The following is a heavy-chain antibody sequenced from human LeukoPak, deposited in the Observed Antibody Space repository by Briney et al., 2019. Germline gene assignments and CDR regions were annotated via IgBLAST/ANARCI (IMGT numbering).Heavy chain of an antibody. CDR1: GYSISSSNW. D-gene: IGHD6-13*01. V-gene: IGHV4-28*01. Sequence: SETLSLTCAVSGYSISSSNWWGWIRQLPGKGLEWIGYIYYSGSTYYNPSLKSRVTMSVDTSKNQFSLKLSSVTAVDTAVYYCATLGPSAASNYWGQGTLVTVSS. J-gene: IGHJ4*02. CDR2: IYYSGST. CDR3: ATLGPSAASNY.